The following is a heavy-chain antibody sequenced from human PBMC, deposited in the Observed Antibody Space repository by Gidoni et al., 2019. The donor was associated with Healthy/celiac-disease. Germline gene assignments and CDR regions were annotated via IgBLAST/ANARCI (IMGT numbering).Heavy chain of an antibody. V-gene: IGHV3-74*01. Sequence: EVQLVESGGGLAQPGGSLRLSCAASGFTFSSYWMHWVRQAPGKGLVWVSRINSDRTITNYADSVKGRFTISRDNAKNMLYLQMNSLRAEDTAVYFCAREESSRPPGDFDYWGQGALVTVSS. CDR2: INSDRTIT. CDR3: AREESSRPPGDFDY. CDR1: GFTFSSYW. J-gene: IGHJ4*02. D-gene: IGHD3-10*01.